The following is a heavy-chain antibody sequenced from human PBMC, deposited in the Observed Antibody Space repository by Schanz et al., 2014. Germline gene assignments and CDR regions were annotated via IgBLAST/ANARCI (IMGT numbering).Heavy chain of an antibody. J-gene: IGHJ4*02. V-gene: IGHV3-30*14. CDR1: GFTLSSYA. CDR2: ISYDGSNK. Sequence: QVQLVESGGGVVQPGRSLRLSCAAYGFTLSSYAMHWVRQAPGKGLEWVAVISYDGSNKYYADSVKRRFTISRDISKNTRHLQVTSLRAEDTAIYYCARDGNYYGSRNYYKTPYYFDYWGQGTLVTVSS. CDR3: ARDGNYYGSRNYYKTPYYFDY. D-gene: IGHD3-10*01.